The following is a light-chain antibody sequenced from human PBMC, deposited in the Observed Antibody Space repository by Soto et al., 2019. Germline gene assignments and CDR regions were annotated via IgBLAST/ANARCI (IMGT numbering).Light chain of an antibody. Sequence: SQSVSSNYLAWYQQRPGQPPNLLIFGASNSAPGIPDSFSGSGSGPDFTLTISRLEPEDFAVYYCQQYGSSIQTFGQGTKVDI. CDR1: QSVSSNY. CDR2: GAS. CDR3: QQYGSSIQT. V-gene: IGKV3-20*01. J-gene: IGKJ1*01.